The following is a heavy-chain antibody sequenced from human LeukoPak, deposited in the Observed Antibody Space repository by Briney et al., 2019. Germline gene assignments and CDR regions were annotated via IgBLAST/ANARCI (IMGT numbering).Heavy chain of an antibody. CDR1: GFTFGKYW. CDR2: IKLDGSEK. V-gene: IGHV3-7*03. D-gene: IGHD2-21*02. J-gene: IGHJ4*02. Sequence: GGSLRLSCVASGFTFGKYWMSWVRQAPGKGLEWVANIKLDGSEKNYVDSVKGRFTISRDNTKNSLYLQMNSLRAEDTAVFYCARAEGVTAYDYWGQGTLVTVSS. CDR3: ARAEGVTAYDY.